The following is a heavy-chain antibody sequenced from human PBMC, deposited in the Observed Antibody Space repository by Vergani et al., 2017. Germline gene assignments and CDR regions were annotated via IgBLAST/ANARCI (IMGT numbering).Heavy chain of an antibody. J-gene: IGHJ4*02. CDR2: IYHSGST. D-gene: IGHD6-6*01. V-gene: IGHV4-30-2*01. CDR3: AREVSSSSGLYYFDY. CDR1: GGSISSGGYS. Sequence: QVQLQQWGAGLLKPSETLSLTCAVSGGSISSGGYSWSWIRQPPGKGLEWIGYIYHSGSTYYNPSLKSRVTISVDRSKNQFSLKLSSVTAADTAVYYCAREVSSSSGLYYFDYWGQGTLVTVSS.